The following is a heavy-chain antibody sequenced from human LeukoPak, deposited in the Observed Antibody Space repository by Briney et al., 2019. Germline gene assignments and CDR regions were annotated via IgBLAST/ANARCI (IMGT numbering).Heavy chain of an antibody. V-gene: IGHV3-21*01. CDR2: ISSSSSYI. D-gene: IGHD6-13*01. CDR3: ARGGGIAASGTPH. CDR1: GFTFSSYS. Sequence: GGSLRLSCAASGFTFSSYSMNWVRQAPGKGLEWVSSISSSSSYIYYADSVKGRFTISRDNAQNSLYLQMNSLRAEDTAVYYCARGGGIAASGTPHWGQGTLVTVSS. J-gene: IGHJ4*02.